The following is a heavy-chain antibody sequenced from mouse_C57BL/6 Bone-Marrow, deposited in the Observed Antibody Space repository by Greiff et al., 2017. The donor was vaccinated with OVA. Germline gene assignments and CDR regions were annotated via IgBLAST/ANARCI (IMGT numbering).Heavy chain of an antibody. D-gene: IGHD1-1*01. V-gene: IGHV1-55*01. J-gene: IGHJ2*01. CDR2: IYPGSGSP. CDR1: GYTFTSYW. Sequence: QVQLQQPGAELVKPGASVKMSCKASGYTFTSYWITWVKQRPGQGLEWIGDIYPGSGSPNYNEKFKSKATLTVDTSSSTAYMQLSSLTSEDSAVYYCARRGGYYYDFDDWGQGTTLTVSS. CDR3: ARRGGYYYDFDD.